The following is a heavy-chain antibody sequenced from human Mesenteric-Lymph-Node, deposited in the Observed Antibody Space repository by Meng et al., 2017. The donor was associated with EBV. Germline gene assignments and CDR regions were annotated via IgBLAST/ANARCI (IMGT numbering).Heavy chain of an antibody. CDR1: GFTFISHG. J-gene: IGHJ5*02. CDR2: IWYDGSDE. V-gene: IGHV3-33*01. D-gene: IGHD4/OR15-4a*01. Sequence: QVELVESGGGVAEPGRFLRLSCTGSGFTFISHGMHWVRQASGRGLEWVGLIWYDGSDEFYSDSVKGRFTISRDNSKNTVYLQMESLRVEDTAVYYCARQVPHDLWGQGTLVTVSS. CDR3: ARQVPHDL.